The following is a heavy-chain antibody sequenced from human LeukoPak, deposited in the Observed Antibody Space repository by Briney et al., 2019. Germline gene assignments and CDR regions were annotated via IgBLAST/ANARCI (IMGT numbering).Heavy chain of an antibody. V-gene: IGHV4-59*01. Sequence: ASETLSLTCTVSGVSISSYYWSWIRQPPGKGLEWIGYIYYSGSTNYNPSLKSRVTISVDTSKNQFSLKLSSVTAADTAVYYCARDDGGFWGQGTLVTVSS. J-gene: IGHJ4*02. CDR2: IYYSGST. CDR1: GVSISSYY. D-gene: IGHD3-10*01. CDR3: ARDDGGF.